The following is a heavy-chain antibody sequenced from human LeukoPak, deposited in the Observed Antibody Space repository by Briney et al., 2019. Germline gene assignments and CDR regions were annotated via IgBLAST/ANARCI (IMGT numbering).Heavy chain of an antibody. CDR3: AKGEAYYDSSGVFDY. CDR2: ISYDGSNK. V-gene: IGHV3-30*18. D-gene: IGHD3-22*01. CDR1: GFTFSSYG. J-gene: IGHJ4*02. Sequence: PGRSLRLSCAASGFTFSSYGMHWVRQAPGKGLEWVAVISYDGSNKYYADSVKGRFTISRDNSKNTLYLQMNSQRAEDTAVYYYAKGEAYYDSSGVFDYWGQGTLVTVSS.